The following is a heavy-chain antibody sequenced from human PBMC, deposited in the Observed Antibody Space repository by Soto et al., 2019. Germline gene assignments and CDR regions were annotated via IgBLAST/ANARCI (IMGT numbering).Heavy chain of an antibody. Sequence: EVRLVESGGGLIQPGGSLRLSCAASGVSIISHYMAWVRQAPGKGLEWFSLIYAGGSTFYADSVKGRFTISRDNSKNTLYLQMDSLAAEDTAVYYCASGENGYNKFYFDFWGQGTLVTVSS. CDR3: ASGENGYNKFYFDF. V-gene: IGHV3-53*01. CDR1: GVSIISHY. D-gene: IGHD5-12*01. J-gene: IGHJ4*02. CDR2: IYAGGST.